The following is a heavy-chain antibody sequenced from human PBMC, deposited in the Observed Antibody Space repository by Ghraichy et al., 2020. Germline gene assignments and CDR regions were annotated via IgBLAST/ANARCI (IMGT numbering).Heavy chain of an antibody. CDR1: GDSVSSNSAA. V-gene: IGHV6-1*01. D-gene: IGHD4-23*01. CDR3: ARGWAPGGGGNSFGFDY. J-gene: IGHJ4*02. CDR2: TYYRSKWYN. Sequence: SQTLSLTCAISGDSVSSNSAAWNWIRQSPSRGLEWLGRTYYRSKWYNDYAVSVKSRITINPDTSKNQFSLQLNSVTPEDTAVYYCARGWAPGGGGNSFGFDYWGQGTLVTVSS.